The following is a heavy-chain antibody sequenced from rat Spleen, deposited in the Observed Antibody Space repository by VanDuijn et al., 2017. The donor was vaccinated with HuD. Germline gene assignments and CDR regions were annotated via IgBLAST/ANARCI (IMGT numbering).Heavy chain of an antibody. V-gene: IGHV2-30*01. Sequence: QVQLKESGPGLVQPSQTLSLTCTVSGFSLTNYNVHWLRQSIGKGLEWMGVIWTGGRTDYNSAFESRLSIIRDTSKSQVFLKINSLQTDYTVIYFCGRSYSGYTQHWFAYWCQGTLIYVSS. CDR2: IWTGGRT. CDR3: GRSYSGYTQHWFAY. D-gene: IGHD1-11*01. CDR1: GFSLTNYN. J-gene: IGHJ3*01.